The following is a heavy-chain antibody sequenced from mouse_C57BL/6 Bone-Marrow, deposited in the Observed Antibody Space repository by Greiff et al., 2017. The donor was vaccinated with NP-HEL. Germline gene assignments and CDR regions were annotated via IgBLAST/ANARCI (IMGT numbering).Heavy chain of an antibody. CDR2: IDPSDSYT. J-gene: IGHJ4*01. CDR1: GYTFTSYW. V-gene: IGHV1-69*01. D-gene: IGHD6-5*01. Sequence: VQLQQPGAELVMPGASVKLSCKASGYTFTSYWMHWVKQRPGQGLEWIGEIDPSDSYTNYNQKFKGKSTLTVDKSSSTAYMLLSSLTSEDSAVYYCASLDPIYAMDYWGQGTSVTVSS. CDR3: ASLDPIYAMDY.